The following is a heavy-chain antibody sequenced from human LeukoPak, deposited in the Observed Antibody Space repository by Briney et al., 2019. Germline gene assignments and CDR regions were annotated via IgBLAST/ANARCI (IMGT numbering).Heavy chain of an antibody. CDR2: ISGSGGST. CDR3: AKEAPGGYYDSSGYYPSPFDY. CDR1: EFTFSSYA. Sequence: GGSLRLSCAGSEFTFSSYAMSWVRQAPGKGLEWVSAISGSGGSTYYADSVKGRFTISRDNSKNTLYLQMNSLRAEDTAVYYCAKEAPGGYYDSSGYYPSPFDYWGQGTLVTVSS. D-gene: IGHD3-22*01. V-gene: IGHV3-23*01. J-gene: IGHJ4*02.